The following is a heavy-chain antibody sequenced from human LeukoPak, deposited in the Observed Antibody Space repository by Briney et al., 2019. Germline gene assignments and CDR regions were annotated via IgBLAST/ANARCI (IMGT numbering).Heavy chain of an antibody. CDR1: SGSISTSNYY. CDR2: IYYSGST. V-gene: IGHV4-61*05. CDR3: ARVVYFDLGFDY. D-gene: IGHD3-9*01. Sequence: SETLSLTCTVSSGSISTSNYYWGWVRQPPGKGLEWIGYIYYSGSTNYNPSLKSRVTISVDTSKNQFSLKLSSVTAADTAVYYCARVVYFDLGFDYWGQGTLVTVSS. J-gene: IGHJ4*02.